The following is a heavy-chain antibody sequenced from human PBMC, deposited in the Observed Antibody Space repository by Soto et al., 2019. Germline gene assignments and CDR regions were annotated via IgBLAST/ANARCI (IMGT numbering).Heavy chain of an antibody. Sequence: GEPLKISCAASGLTSSSLSGNLVIQDQGKGLEWVSSISSSSSYIYYADSVKGRFTISRDNAKNSLYLQMNSLRAEDTAVYYCARDVDTAISGMDVWGQGTTVTVSS. CDR3: ARDVDTAISGMDV. D-gene: IGHD5-18*01. CDR2: ISSSSSYI. V-gene: IGHV3-21*01. J-gene: IGHJ6*02. CDR1: GLTSSSLS.